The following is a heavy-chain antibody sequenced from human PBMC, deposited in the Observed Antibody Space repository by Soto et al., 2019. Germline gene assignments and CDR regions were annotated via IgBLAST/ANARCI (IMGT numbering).Heavy chain of an antibody. J-gene: IGHJ4*02. CDR1: GFTFSSYA. CDR2: ISGSGGST. CDR3: AKALDSSGYYLFDY. Sequence: GGSLRLSCAASGFTFSSYAMSWVRQAPGTGLEWVSTISGSGGSTYYADSVKGRFTISRDNSQNTVYLRMSSLRVENTAVYYCAKALDSSGYYLFDYWGQGTQVTVSS. V-gene: IGHV3-23*01. D-gene: IGHD3-22*01.